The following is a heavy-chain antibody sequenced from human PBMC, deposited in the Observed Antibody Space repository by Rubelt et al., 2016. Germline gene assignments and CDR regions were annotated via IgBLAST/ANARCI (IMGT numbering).Heavy chain of an antibody. D-gene: IGHD3-10*01. Sequence: QVQLQQWGAGLLKPSETLSLTCAVYGGSFSGYYWSWIRQPPGKGLEWIGEINHSGSTSYNPSLKRRVPISVNTSKNQFSRKVSSVTAADTAVYYCARHGAGSSPVKIWGQGTMVTVSS. CDR3: ARHGAGSSPVKI. CDR2: INHSGST. V-gene: IGHV4-34*01. J-gene: IGHJ3*02. CDR1: GGSFSGYY.